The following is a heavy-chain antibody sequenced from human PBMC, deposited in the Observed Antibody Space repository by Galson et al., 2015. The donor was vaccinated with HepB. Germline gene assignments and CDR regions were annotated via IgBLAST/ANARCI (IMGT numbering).Heavy chain of an antibody. CDR1: GFTFSSYN. D-gene: IGHD6-19*01. Sequence: SLRLSCAASGFTFSSYNTNWLRQAPGKGLEWVSYISTSSNTIYYADPVKGRFTISRDNAKNSLYLQMNSLRAEDTAVYYCARTYSSGWSDYWGQGTLVTVSS. J-gene: IGHJ4*02. V-gene: IGHV3-48*04. CDR3: ARTYSSGWSDY. CDR2: ISTSSNTI.